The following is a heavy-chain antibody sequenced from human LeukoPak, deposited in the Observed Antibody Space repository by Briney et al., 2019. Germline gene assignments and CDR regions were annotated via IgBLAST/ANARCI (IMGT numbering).Heavy chain of an antibody. D-gene: IGHD1-26*01. V-gene: IGHV3-23*01. J-gene: IGHJ4*02. CDR1: GFTFSSYA. CDR2: ISGSGGST. Sequence: NPGGSLRLSCAASGFTFSSYAMSCVRQAPGKRLECVSAISGSGGSTYYADSVKGRFTISRDNSKNTLYLQMNSLRAEDTAVYYCAKDVRVGATHLFDYWGQGTLVTVSS. CDR3: AKDVRVGATHLFDY.